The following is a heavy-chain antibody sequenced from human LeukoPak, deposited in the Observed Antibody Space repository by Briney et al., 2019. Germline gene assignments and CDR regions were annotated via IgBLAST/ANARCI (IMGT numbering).Heavy chain of an antibody. CDR3: ARGRFLVLRYFDWLLPDYYYYGMDV. CDR1: GYTFTSYA. V-gene: IGHV1-8*02. D-gene: IGHD3-9*01. CDR2: MNPNSGNT. Sequence: ASVKVSCKASGYTFTSYAMNWVRQAPGQGLEWMGWMNPNSGNTGYAQKFQGRVTMTRNTSISTAYMELSSLRSEDTAVYYCARGRFLVLRYFDWLLPDYYYYGMDVRGQGTTVTVSS. J-gene: IGHJ6*02.